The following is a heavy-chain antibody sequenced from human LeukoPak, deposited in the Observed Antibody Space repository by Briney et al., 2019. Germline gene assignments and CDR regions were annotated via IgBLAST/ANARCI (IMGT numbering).Heavy chain of an antibody. CDR1: GVSITSGGSY. CDR3: ARDFITMIPDHWFDP. J-gene: IGHJ5*02. V-gene: IGHV4-31*02. CDR2: INYNGYT. Sequence: PSETLSLTCGVSGVSITSGGSYWTWFRHRPGQGLEWIGYINYNGYTIYNPSFQSRLTLSLDTLENHFSLSLSYVSAADTGVYYCARDFITMIPDHWFDPWGQGTLVTVSS. D-gene: IGHD3-22*01.